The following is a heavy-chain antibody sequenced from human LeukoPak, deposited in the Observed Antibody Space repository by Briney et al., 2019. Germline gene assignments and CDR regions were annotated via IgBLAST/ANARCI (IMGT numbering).Heavy chain of an antibody. CDR2: ISYDGSNK. J-gene: IGHJ6*04. D-gene: IGHD3-10*01. CDR1: GFTFSSYA. V-gene: IGHV3-30*04. Sequence: GRSLRLSCAASGFTFSSYAMHWVRQAPGKGLEWVAVISYDGSNKYYADSVKGRFTIFRDNSKNTLYLQMNSLRAEDTAVYYCARAELWFGELGGYYYYGMDVWGKGTTVTVSS. CDR3: ARAELWFGELGGYYYYGMDV.